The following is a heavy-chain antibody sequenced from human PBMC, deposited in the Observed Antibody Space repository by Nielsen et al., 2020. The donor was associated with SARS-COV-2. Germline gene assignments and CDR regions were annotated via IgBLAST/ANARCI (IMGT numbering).Heavy chain of an antibody. J-gene: IGHJ3*02. V-gene: IGHV3-73*01. CDR2: IRSKANDYAT. Sequence: GVLKISCAASGFTFSGSAMHWVRQASGKGLEWVGRIRSKANDYATEYAASVKGRVIISRDDSKNTAYLLMNSLKIDDTAVYYCTRVNPTSGSWFDAFDIWGQGTLVTVSS. CDR1: GFTFSGSA. CDR3: TRVNPTSGSWFDAFDI. D-gene: IGHD1-26*01.